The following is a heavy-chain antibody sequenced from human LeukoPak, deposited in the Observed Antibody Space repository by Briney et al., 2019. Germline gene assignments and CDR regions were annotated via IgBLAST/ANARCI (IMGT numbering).Heavy chain of an antibody. Sequence: GGSLRLSCAASGFTFSSYEMNWVRQAPGKGLEWVSYISSSGSTIYYADSVKGRFTISRDNAKNSLYLQMNSLRAEDTAVCYCARDIVVRDPFYYYYYGMDVWGQGTTVTVSS. CDR1: GFTFSSYE. J-gene: IGHJ6*02. CDR3: ARDIVVRDPFYYYYYGMDV. D-gene: IGHD1-26*01. CDR2: ISSSGSTI. V-gene: IGHV3-48*03.